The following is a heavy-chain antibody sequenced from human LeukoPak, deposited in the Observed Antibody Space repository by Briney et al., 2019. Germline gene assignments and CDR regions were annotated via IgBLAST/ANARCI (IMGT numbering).Heavy chain of an antibody. J-gene: IGHJ4*02. CDR1: GFTFSSFG. V-gene: IGHV3-33*01. D-gene: IGHD6-13*01. CDR3: ARDVGAAAGSMGY. Sequence: GRSLRLSCAASGFTFSSFGIHWVRQAPGKGLEWVAVIWNDGSNQYYADSVKGRFTISRDNAKNSLYLQMNSLRAEDTAVYYCARDVGAAAGSMGYWGQGTLVTVSS. CDR2: IWNDGSNQ.